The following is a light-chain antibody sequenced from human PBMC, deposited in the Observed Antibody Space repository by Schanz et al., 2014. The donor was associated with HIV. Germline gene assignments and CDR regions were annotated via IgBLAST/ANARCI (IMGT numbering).Light chain of an antibody. V-gene: IGLV1-44*01. CDR3: QSYDNSLMGCGV. Sequence: QSVLTQPPSASGTPGQRVTISCSGSNSNIGSNTVNWYQQLPGTAPKLLIYSNDQRPPGVPDRFSGSKSGTSASLAITGLQAEDEGDYYCQSYDNSLMGCGVFGGGTKLTVL. J-gene: IGLJ3*02. CDR1: NSNIGSNT. CDR2: SND.